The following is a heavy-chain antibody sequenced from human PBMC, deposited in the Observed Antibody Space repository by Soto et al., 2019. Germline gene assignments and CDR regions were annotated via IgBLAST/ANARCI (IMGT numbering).Heavy chain of an antibody. Sequence: QVQLVESGGGVVQPGRSLRLSCAASGFTFSTYGRHWVRQAPGKGLEWVAVISYDGSNKYYADSVKGRFTISRDNSKNTLYVQMNSLRVEDTAVYYCAKDGRGVSYYVDYWGQGTQVTVSS. CDR2: ISYDGSNK. CDR1: GFTFSTYG. J-gene: IGHJ4*02. V-gene: IGHV3-30*18. D-gene: IGHD1-26*01. CDR3: AKDGRGVSYYVDY.